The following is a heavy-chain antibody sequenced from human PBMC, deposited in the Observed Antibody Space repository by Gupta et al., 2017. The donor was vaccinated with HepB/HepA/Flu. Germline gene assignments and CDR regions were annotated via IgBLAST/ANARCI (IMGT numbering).Heavy chain of an antibody. CDR1: GFMFRSYA. J-gene: IGHJ4*02. CDR2: LDNSVDYT. V-gene: IGHV3-23*01. Sequence: EVQMLESGGGLVQPGGSLRLSCAASGFMFRSYAMSCVRQAPGKGLEWVSALDNSVDYTYYADSAKGRFTIFRDNSKGTLYLEMNSLTADDTAVYYCAKHSGVTRIGRYFDFWGQGTLVTVSS. CDR3: AKHSGVTRIGRYFDF. D-gene: IGHD3-9*01.